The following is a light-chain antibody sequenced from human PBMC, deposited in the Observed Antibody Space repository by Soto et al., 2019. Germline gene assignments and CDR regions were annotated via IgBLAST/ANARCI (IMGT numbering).Light chain of an antibody. Sequence: EIVLTQSPGTLSQSQGERGTRSCRASQSVSTNYLAWYQQNPGQAPRLLIYGASNRATGLPDRFSGSGSGTDFTLTISRLEPEDFAVYYCQQYGISGTFGQVTKVDSK. CDR2: GAS. CDR1: QSVSTNY. J-gene: IGKJ1*01. V-gene: IGKV3-20*01. CDR3: QQYGISGT.